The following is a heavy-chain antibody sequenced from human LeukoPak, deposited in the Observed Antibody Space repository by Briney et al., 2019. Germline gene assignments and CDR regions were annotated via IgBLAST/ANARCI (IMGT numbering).Heavy chain of an antibody. CDR1: GYSFTSYW. CDR2: IDPSDSYT. D-gene: IGHD5-18*01. CDR3: ARVLGYSYGWNY. Sequence: GESLKISCKGSGYSFTSYWIGWVRQMPGKGLEWMGRIDPSDSYTNYSPSFQGHVTISADKSLSSAYLQWSSLKASDTAMYYCARVLGYSYGWNYWGQGTLVTVSS. V-gene: IGHV5-10-1*01. J-gene: IGHJ4*02.